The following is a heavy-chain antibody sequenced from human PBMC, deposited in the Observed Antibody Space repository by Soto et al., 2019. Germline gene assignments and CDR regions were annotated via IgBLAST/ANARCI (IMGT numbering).Heavy chain of an antibody. Sequence: ASVKVSCKASGGTFSSYAISWVRQAPGQGLEWMGGIIPIFGTANYAQKFQGRVTITADKSTSTAYMELSSLRSEDTAVYYCAREGGTLVDYYYYYGMDVWGQGTTVTVSS. J-gene: IGHJ6*02. CDR3: AREGGTLVDYYYYYGMDV. V-gene: IGHV1-69*06. CDR1: GGTFSSYA. D-gene: IGHD1-26*01. CDR2: IIPIFGTA.